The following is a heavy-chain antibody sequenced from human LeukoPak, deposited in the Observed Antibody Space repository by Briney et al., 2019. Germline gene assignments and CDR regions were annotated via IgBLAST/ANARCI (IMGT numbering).Heavy chain of an antibody. V-gene: IGHV3-74*01. Sequence: GGSLRLSCAASGFTVSSYWMHWVRQAPGKGLVWVSRISTGGSSTYSADSVKGRFTISRHNAKNTLYLQMNSLRAEDTAVYYCVREYSSSSGRAFDIWGQGTMVTVSP. CDR1: GFTVSSYW. CDR3: VREYSSSSGRAFDI. D-gene: IGHD6-6*01. CDR2: ISTGGSST. J-gene: IGHJ3*02.